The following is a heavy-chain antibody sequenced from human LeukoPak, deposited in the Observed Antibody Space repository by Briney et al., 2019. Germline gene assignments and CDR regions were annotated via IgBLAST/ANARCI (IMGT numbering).Heavy chain of an antibody. J-gene: IGHJ4*02. CDR1: GFTVSSNY. Sequence: GGSLRLSCAASGFTVSSNYMSWVRQAPGKGLEWVSVIYSGGSTYYADAVKGRFTISRDNSKNTLYLQMNSLRAEDTAVYYCAKTGHDYVWGSYRYYFDYWGQGTLVTVSS. CDR3: AKTGHDYVWGSYRYYFDY. CDR2: IYSGGST. V-gene: IGHV3-53*01. D-gene: IGHD3-16*02.